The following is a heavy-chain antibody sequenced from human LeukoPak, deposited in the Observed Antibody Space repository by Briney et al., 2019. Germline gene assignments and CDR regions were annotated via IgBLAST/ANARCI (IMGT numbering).Heavy chain of an antibody. CDR1: GYTFTRYY. CDR2: INPGGGRT. CDR3: ARQEDWLFDY. J-gene: IGHJ4*02. V-gene: IGHV1-46*01. D-gene: IGHD3/OR15-3a*01. Sequence: ASVKVSCKASGYTFTRYYMHWVRQAPGQGLEWMGVINPGGGRTSNAQRFQGRVTLTRDTSTSTVYMELTSLRSDDTAVYYCARQEDWLFDYWGQGTLVTVSS.